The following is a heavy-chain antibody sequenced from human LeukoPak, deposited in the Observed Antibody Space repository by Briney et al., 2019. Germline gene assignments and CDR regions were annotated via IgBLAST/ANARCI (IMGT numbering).Heavy chain of an antibody. V-gene: IGHV1-69*13. CDR1: GGTFSSYA. J-gene: IGHJ6*03. Sequence: GASVKVSCKASGGTFSSYAISWVRQAPGQGLEWMGGIIPIFGTANYAQKFQGRVTITADESTSTAYMELSSLRSEDTAVYYCARGSGYSSGWTSHYYYMDVWGKGTTVTISS. CDR3: ARGSGYSSGWTSHYYYMDV. D-gene: IGHD6-19*01. CDR2: IIPIFGTA.